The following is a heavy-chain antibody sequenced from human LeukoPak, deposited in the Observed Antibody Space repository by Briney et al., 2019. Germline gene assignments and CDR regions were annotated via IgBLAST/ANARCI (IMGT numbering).Heavy chain of an antibody. CDR2: INHSGST. Sequence: SETLSLTCAVYGGSFSGYYWSWIRQPPGKGLEWIGEINHSGSTNYNPSLKSRVTISVDTSKNQFSLKLSSVTAADTAVYYCARAWIQLWLRRSYFDYWGQGTLVTASS. V-gene: IGHV4-34*01. CDR1: GGSFSGYY. J-gene: IGHJ4*02. CDR3: ARAWIQLWLRRSYFDY. D-gene: IGHD5-18*01.